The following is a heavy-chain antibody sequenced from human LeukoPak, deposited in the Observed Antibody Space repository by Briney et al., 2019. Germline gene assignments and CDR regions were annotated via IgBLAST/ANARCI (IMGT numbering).Heavy chain of an antibody. V-gene: IGHV3-74*01. CDR2: INNDGRTT. Sequence: GGPLRLSCASSGFTFSFYWMHWVRQAPGKGLVWVSRINNDGRTTSYAGSVKGRFTISRDNAKNTLYLQMNCLRAEDTAVYYCARDNDYCTGGTCRLDYWGQGALVTVSS. D-gene: IGHD2-15*01. CDR3: ARDNDYCTGGTCRLDY. CDR1: GFTFSFYW. J-gene: IGHJ4*02.